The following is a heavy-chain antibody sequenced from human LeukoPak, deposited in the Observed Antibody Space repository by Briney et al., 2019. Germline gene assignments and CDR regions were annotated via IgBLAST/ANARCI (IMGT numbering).Heavy chain of an antibody. Sequence: SETLSLTCTVSGGSISSYFWSWIRRPPGKALEWIGYIYYSGSTNYKPSLKSRGTISVDPSKNQFSLKLSSMTAADTAVYYCARQMYSGTLDYWGPGTLVIVSS. D-gene: IGHD1-1*01. V-gene: IGHV4-59*08. CDR3: ARQMYSGTLDY. J-gene: IGHJ4*02. CDR1: GGSISSYF. CDR2: IYYSGST.